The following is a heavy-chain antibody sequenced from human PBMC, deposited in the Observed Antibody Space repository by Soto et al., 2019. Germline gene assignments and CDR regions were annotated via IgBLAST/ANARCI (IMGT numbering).Heavy chain of an antibody. CDR2: IDSSGEK. J-gene: IGHJ5*02. Sequence: QVTLKESGPVLVNPTEPLTLRCTVSGLSITDSEMGVSWIRQPPGQPLEWLAHIDSSGEKSYRTFLKSRLAISKDTSKSQRVLTMTNMDPAATATYYCARRHLAVAVSPWFDPWGQGIPVTVSS. CDR1: GLSITDSEMG. V-gene: IGHV2-26*01. D-gene: IGHD6-19*01. CDR3: ARRHLAVAVSPWFDP.